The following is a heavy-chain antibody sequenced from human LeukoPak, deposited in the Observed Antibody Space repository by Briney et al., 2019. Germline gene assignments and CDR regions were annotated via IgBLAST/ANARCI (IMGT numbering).Heavy chain of an antibody. CDR1: GFTFSSYA. Sequence: GGSLRLSCAASGFTFSSYAMSWVRQAPGKGLEWVSAISGSGGSTYYADSVKGRFTISRDNSKNTLYLQMNSLRAEDTAVYYCAKGTTNFEHGSGWYPQGVVDYWGQGTLVTVSS. CDR2: ISGSGGST. V-gene: IGHV3-23*01. CDR3: AKGTTNFEHGSGWYPQGVVDY. D-gene: IGHD6-19*01. J-gene: IGHJ4*02.